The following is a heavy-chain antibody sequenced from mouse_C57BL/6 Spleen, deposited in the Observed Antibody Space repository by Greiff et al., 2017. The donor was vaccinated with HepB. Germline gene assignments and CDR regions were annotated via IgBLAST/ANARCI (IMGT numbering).Heavy chain of an antibody. J-gene: IGHJ4*01. D-gene: IGHD1-1*01. CDR3: ARDRSSYGYAMDY. CDR1: GYAFSSSW. CDR2: IYPGDGDT. V-gene: IGHV1-82*01. Sequence: VKLQQSGPELVKPGASVKISCKASGYAFSSSWMNWVKQRPGKGLEWIGRIYPGDGDTNYNGKFKGKATLTADKSSSTAYMQLSSLTSEDSAVYFCARDRSSYGYAMDYWGQGTSVTVSS.